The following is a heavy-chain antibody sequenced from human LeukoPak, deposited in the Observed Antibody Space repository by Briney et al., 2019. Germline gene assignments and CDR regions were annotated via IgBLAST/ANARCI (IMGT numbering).Heavy chain of an antibody. Sequence: SAVTLSCKAAGGTFSSYAISWVRQAPGQGLEWMGGIIPFLGIANYAQKFQGRVTITADKYTSTAYMELSSLSPEDTAVYYCAMGPGHSYGDAFDIWGQGTMVTVSS. CDR1: GGTFSSYA. CDR3: AMGPGHSYGDAFDI. D-gene: IGHD5-18*01. V-gene: IGHV1-69*10. J-gene: IGHJ3*02. CDR2: IIPFLGIA.